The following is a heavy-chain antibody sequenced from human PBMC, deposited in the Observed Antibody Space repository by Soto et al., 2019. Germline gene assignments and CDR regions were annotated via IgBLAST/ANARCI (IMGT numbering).Heavy chain of an antibody. CDR3: ARSSGVSTPDFDY. D-gene: IGHD3-10*01. Sequence: GGSLRLSCAASGFTFTLYAIHWVRQAPGKGLEWVAVISHDGSIKYYTDSVKGRFTIARDNSLHTVYLQMNSLGPEDTAVYFCARSSGVSTPDFDYWGQGALVTVSS. CDR2: ISHDGSIK. CDR1: GFTFTLYA. V-gene: IGHV3-30-3*01. J-gene: IGHJ4*02.